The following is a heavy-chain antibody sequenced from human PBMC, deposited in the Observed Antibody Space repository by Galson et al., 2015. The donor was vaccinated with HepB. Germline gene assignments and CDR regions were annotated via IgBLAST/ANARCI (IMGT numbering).Heavy chain of an antibody. J-gene: IGHJ4*02. CDR1: GFTFSSHC. D-gene: IGHD4-23*01. Sequence: SLRLSCAASGFTFSSHCMNWVRQTPGKGLEWVSSISSSSSYIYYADSVKGRFTISRDNAKNSLYLQMNSLRAEDSAVYYCARATTVVTPGFDNWGQGTLVTVSS. CDR3: ARATTVVTPGFDN. V-gene: IGHV3-21*01. CDR2: ISSSSSYI.